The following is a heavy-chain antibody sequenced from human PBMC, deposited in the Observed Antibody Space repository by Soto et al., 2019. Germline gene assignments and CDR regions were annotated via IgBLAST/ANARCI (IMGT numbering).Heavy chain of an antibody. J-gene: IGHJ4*02. Sequence: PSETLSLTCTVSGGSVSSSSCYWGWIRQPPGKGLEWIGSIYYSGSTYYNPSLKSRVTISVDTSKSQFSLKLSSVTAEDTAVYYCAKVSSSWYAGFFDLWGQGTLVTVSS. V-gene: IGHV4-39*07. CDR3: AKVSSSWYAGFFDL. D-gene: IGHD6-13*01. CDR2: IYYSGST. CDR1: GGSVSSSSCY.